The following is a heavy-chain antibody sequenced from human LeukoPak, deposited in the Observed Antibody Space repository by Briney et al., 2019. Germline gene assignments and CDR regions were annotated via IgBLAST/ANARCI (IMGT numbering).Heavy chain of an antibody. V-gene: IGHV3-21*01. CDR3: ARDSPYSSTWYSSVDY. D-gene: IGHD6-13*01. J-gene: IGHJ4*02. CDR1: GFTFSSFS. CDR2: ISSSSSYI. Sequence: SLRLSCAASGFTFSSFSMNWVRQAPGKGLEWVSSISSSSSYIYYADSVKGRFTISRDNAKNSLYLQMNSLRAEDTAVYYCARDSPYSSTWYSSVDYWGQGTLVTVSS.